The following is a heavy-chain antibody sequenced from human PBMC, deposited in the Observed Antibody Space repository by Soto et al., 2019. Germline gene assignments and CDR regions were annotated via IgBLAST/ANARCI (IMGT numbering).Heavy chain of an antibody. CDR2: SYYSGST. D-gene: IGHD2-2*01. CDR3: ARSSTSANYFDY. CDR1: GGSFSSGGYY. Sequence: QVQLQESGPGLVKPSQTLSLTCTVSGGSFSSGGYYWSWIRQHPGKGLACIGYSYYSGSTYYNPSLKSRVTVSVDTSKNQSSLKLSSVTAADTDVYYCARSSTSANYFDYWGQGTLVTVSS. V-gene: IGHV4-31*03. J-gene: IGHJ4*02.